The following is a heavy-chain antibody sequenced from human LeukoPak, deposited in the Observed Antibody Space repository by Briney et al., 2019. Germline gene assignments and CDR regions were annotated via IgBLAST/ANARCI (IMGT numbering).Heavy chain of an antibody. V-gene: IGHV3-23*01. J-gene: IGHJ5*02. CDR3: ASFLANDWFDP. D-gene: IGHD2/OR15-2a*01. Sequence: GGSLRLSCAASGFTFSSYAMSWVRQAPGKGLEWVSAISGSGGSTYYADSVKGRFTISRDNAKNSLYLQMNSLRAEDTAVYYCASFLANDWFDPWGQGTLVTVSS. CDR1: GFTFSSYA. CDR2: ISGSGGST.